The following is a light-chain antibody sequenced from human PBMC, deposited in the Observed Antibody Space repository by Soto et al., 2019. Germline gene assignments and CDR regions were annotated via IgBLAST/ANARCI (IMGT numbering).Light chain of an antibody. Sequence: QSALTQPPSASGSPGQSVTISCTGTSSDVGGYNYVSWYQQHPGKAPKLMIYEVSKRPSGVPDRFSGSKSGNTASLTVSGLQAEYEADYYCSSYAGSTHFVVFGGGTQLTVL. CDR1: SSDVGGYNY. J-gene: IGLJ2*01. CDR3: SSYAGSTHFVV. V-gene: IGLV2-8*01. CDR2: EVS.